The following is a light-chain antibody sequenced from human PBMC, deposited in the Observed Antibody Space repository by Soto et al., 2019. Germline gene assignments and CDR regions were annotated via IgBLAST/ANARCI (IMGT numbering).Light chain of an antibody. Sequence: NFMLTQPHSVSESPGKTVTISCTRSSGSIASNYVQWYQQRPGSAPTTVIYEDNQRPSGVPDRFSGSIDSSSNSASLTISGLKTEDEADYYCQSYDSSKGRVFGGGTKVTV. CDR1: SGSIASNY. CDR2: EDN. V-gene: IGLV6-57*04. CDR3: QSYDSSKGRV. J-gene: IGLJ3*02.